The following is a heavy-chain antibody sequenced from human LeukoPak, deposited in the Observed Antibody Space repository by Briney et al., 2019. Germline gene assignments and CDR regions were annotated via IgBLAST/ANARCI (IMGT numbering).Heavy chain of an antibody. D-gene: IGHD2-15*01. V-gene: IGHV4-59*01. CDR3: GRWYEY. J-gene: IGHJ4*02. Sequence: SETLSLTCTVSDGSISSSYWSWIRQSPGKGLERLGCIYYSGGSNYNPSLKSRVTISVDTSKTSKNQFSLRLSFVTAADTAVYHCGRWYEYWGQGSLVTVSS. CDR1: DGSISSSY. CDR2: IYYSGGS.